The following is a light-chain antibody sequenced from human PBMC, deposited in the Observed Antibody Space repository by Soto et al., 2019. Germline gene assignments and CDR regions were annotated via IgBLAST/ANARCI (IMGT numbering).Light chain of an antibody. V-gene: IGLV1-44*01. CDR1: SSNIGRNT. CDR3: AAWDDSLSGHWV. J-gene: IGLJ3*02. Sequence: QSVLTQPPSASGTPGQRVTISCSGNSSNIGRNTVNWYQQLPGTAPKLLIYSNSQRPSGVSDRFSGSKSGTSASLAISGLQSEDEADYYCAAWDDSLSGHWVFGGGTKLTVL. CDR2: SNS.